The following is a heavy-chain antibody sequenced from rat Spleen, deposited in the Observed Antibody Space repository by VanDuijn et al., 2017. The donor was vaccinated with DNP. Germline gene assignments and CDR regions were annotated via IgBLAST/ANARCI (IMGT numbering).Heavy chain of an antibody. V-gene: IGHV5-25*01. CDR1: GFTFSDYY. J-gene: IGHJ2*01. Sequence: EVHLVESGGGLVQPGRSMKLSCAASGFTFSDYYMAWVRQAPTKGLEWVASITSSGGSTYYPDSVKGRFTISRANAKSTLYLQMNSLRSEDTATYYCAKGGDYGGFDYWGQGVMVTVSS. D-gene: IGHD1-11*01. CDR3: AKGGDYGGFDY. CDR2: ITSSGGST.